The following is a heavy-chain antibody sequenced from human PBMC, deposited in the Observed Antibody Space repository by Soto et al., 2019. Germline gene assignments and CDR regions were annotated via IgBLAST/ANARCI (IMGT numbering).Heavy chain of an antibody. CDR2: IIPIFGTA. D-gene: IGHD4-4*01. V-gene: IGHV1-69*01. Sequence: QVQLVQSGAEVKKPGSSVKVSCKASGGTFSSYAISWVRQAPGQGLEWMGGIIPIFGTANYAQKFQGRVTITADESMSTAYMELSSLRSEDTAVYYWAREGGGNYRGYYYYYYGMDVWGQGTTVTVSS. CDR1: GGTFSSYA. J-gene: IGHJ6*02. CDR3: AREGGGNYRGYYYYYYGMDV.